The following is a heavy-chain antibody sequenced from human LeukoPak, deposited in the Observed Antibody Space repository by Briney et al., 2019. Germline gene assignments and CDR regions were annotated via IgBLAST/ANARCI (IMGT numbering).Heavy chain of an antibody. J-gene: IGHJ4*02. D-gene: IGHD4-17*01. CDR3: ARLGARQMLEY. V-gene: IGHV3-7*01. Sequence: GGSLRLSCAASEFTFSSYWMSWVRQAPGKGLEWVANIKQDGGQIYYLGSVKGRFTVSRDNAKNSLYLQMNSLRAEDTAVYYCARLGARQMLEYWGQGTLVTVSS. CDR1: EFTFSSYW. CDR2: IKQDGGQI.